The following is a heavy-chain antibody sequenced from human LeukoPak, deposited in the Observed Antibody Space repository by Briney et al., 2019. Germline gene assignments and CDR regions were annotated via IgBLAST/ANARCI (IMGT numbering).Heavy chain of an antibody. CDR1: GGSISSYY. Sequence: VKPSETLSLTCTVSGGSISSYYWSWIRQSPRKGLEWIGNIYYSGDTNYNPSLKSRLSISVDTSNNQFSLKLSSVTAADTAVYYCARQILTAMAYFDYWGQGTLVTVSS. D-gene: IGHD5-18*01. CDR2: IYYSGDT. J-gene: IGHJ4*02. V-gene: IGHV4-59*08. CDR3: ARQILTAMAYFDY.